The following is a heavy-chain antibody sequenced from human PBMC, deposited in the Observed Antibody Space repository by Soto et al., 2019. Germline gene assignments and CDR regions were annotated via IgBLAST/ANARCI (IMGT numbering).Heavy chain of an antibody. CDR2: INPNSGGT. V-gene: IGHV1-2*02. CDR3: ARGDVRVVASFDP. J-gene: IGHJ5*02. Sequence: ASVKVSCKASGYTFTDYYIHWVRQAPGQGLEWMGWINPNSGGTNYAQKFQGRVTMTRDTSISTAYMELSRLISDDTAVYYCARGDVRVVASFDPWGQGALVTVSS. CDR1: GYTFTDYY. D-gene: IGHD2-15*01.